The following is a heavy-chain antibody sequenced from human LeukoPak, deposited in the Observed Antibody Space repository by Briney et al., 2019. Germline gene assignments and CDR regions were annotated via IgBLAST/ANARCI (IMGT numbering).Heavy chain of an antibody. CDR1: GFTFSSSA. CDR2: ISGGGGST. J-gene: IGHJ4*02. V-gene: IGHV3-23*01. Sequence: GGSLRLSCAASGFTFSSSAMNWVRQAPGKGLEWVSTISGGGGSTYYADSVKGRFTISRDNSKNTLYLQMNSLRAEDTAVYYCAKTYYYDSSAPGDWGQGTLVTVSS. CDR3: AKTYYYDSSAPGD. D-gene: IGHD3-22*01.